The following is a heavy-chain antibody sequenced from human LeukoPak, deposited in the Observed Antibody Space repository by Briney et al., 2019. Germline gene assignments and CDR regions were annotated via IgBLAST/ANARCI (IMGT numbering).Heavy chain of an antibody. CDR3: ARRGDIGNWFDP. CDR1: GGSISRSSYY. CDR2: IYNSGST. D-gene: IGHD5-12*01. Sequence: AETLSLTCTVSGGSISRSSYYWGWIHQPPGKGLEWIGNIYNSGSTYYNPSLKSRVTISVDTSKNHFSLKLSSVTAADTAVYYCARRGDIGNWFDPWGQGTLVTVSS. J-gene: IGHJ5*02. V-gene: IGHV4-39*02.